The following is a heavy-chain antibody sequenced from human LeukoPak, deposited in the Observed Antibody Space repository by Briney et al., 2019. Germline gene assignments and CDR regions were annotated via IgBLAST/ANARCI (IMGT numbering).Heavy chain of an antibody. J-gene: IGHJ4*02. Sequence: GGSLRLSCAASGFTFSSYGMNWVRQAPGKGLEWVSYISSSSSTIYYADSVKGRFTISRDNSKNTLYLQMNSLRAEDTAVYYCARDRGLLRGVYYFDYWGQGTLVTVSS. CDR1: GFTFSSYG. CDR2: ISSSSSTI. CDR3: ARDRGLLRGVYYFDY. V-gene: IGHV3-48*01. D-gene: IGHD1-26*01.